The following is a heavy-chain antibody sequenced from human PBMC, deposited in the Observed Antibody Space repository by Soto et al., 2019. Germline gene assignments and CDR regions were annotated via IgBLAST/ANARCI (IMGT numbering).Heavy chain of an antibody. CDR2: ISAYNDNT. J-gene: IGHJ3*02. Sequence: GASVKVSCKASGYTFTSYGISWVRQAPGQGLEWMGWISAYNDNTNYAQKLQGRVTMTTDTSTSTAYMELRSLRSDDTALYYCARDSAAVAGTSDAFDIWGQGTMVTDSS. CDR3: ARDSAAVAGTSDAFDI. D-gene: IGHD6-19*01. V-gene: IGHV1-18*01. CDR1: GYTFTSYG.